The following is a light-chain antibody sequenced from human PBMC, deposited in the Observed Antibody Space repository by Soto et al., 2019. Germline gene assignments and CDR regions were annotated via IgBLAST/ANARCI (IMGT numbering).Light chain of an antibody. CDR3: QQFGRM. CDR2: GAS. Sequence: EVVLKQSPGTLSLSPGERATLSCRASQSISSNLVAWYQQKPGQAPRLLIYGASHKATGIPDRFSGSGSGTDFSLTITRLQSEVFAVYYCQQFGRMFGQGNKVEIK. J-gene: IGKJ1*01. V-gene: IGKV3-20*01. CDR1: QSISSNL.